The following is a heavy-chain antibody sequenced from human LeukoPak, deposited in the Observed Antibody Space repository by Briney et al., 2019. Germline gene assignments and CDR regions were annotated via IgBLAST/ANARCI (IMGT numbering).Heavy chain of an antibody. D-gene: IGHD6-19*01. CDR2: IYYSGST. V-gene: IGHV4-30-4*08. Sequence: PSETLSLTCAVYGGSFSGYYWSWIRQPPGKGLEWIGYIYYSGSTYYNPSLKSRVTISVDTSKNQFSLTLSSVTAADTAVYYCARAQYSSGWYLDYWGQGTLVTVSS. J-gene: IGHJ4*02. CDR3: ARAQYSSGWYLDY. CDR1: GGSFSGYY.